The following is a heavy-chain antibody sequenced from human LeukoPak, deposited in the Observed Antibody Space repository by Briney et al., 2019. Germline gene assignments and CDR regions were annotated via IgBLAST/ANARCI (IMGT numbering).Heavy chain of an antibody. CDR2: IRYDGSNK. D-gene: IGHD3-10*01. J-gene: IGHJ3*01. Sequence: GGSLRLSCAASGFTFSNYGMHWVRQAPGKGLEWVAFIRYDGSNKYYADSVKGRFTISRDNSKNTLYLQMNSLRAEDTAVYYCTRDSGLGNDAFDVWGQGTMVTVSS. CDR3: TRDSGLGNDAFDV. CDR1: GFTFSNYG. V-gene: IGHV3-30*02.